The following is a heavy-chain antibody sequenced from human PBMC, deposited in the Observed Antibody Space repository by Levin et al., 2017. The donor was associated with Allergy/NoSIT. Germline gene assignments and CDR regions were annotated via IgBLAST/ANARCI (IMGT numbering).Heavy chain of an antibody. D-gene: IGHD3-10*01. V-gene: IGHV3-15*01. CDR2: ITSKTDGGTT. CDR3: TGVRGV. CDR1: GFTLSDAW. Sequence: SCTASGFTLSDAWMSWVRQAPAKGLEWVGRITSKTDGGTTDYPAPVKGRFIISRDDSKNTLYLQMNSLKIEDTAVYYCTGVRGVWGQGTTVTVSS. J-gene: IGHJ6*02.